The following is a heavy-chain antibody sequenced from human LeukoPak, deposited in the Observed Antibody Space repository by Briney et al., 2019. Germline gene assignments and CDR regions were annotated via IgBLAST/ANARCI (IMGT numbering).Heavy chain of an antibody. J-gene: IGHJ4*02. CDR2: VSGSGGST. CDR1: GFTFSTYA. CDR3: AKRGVSGYKEAFDY. V-gene: IGHV3-23*01. D-gene: IGHD3-3*01. Sequence: GGSLRLSCAASGFTFSTYAMSWVRQAPGKGLEWVSAVSGSGGSTYYADSVEGRFTISRDNSKNTLHLQMNSLRAEDTAVYYCAKRGVSGYKEAFDYWGQGTLVSVSS.